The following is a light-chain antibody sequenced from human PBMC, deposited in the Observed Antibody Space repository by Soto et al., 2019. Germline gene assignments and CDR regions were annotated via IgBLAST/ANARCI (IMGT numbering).Light chain of an antibody. CDR1: QSLLNSNGYNY. CDR3: MQALQFPLT. J-gene: IGKJ3*01. V-gene: IGKV2-28*01. CDR2: LGS. Sequence: DIVITQSPLSLPVTPGEPASISCRSSQSLLNSNGYNYLDWYLQKPGQSPQLLIYLGSNRASGVPDRFSVSGSGTDFTLKISRVEAEDVGVYYCMQALQFPLTFGPGTEVDIK.